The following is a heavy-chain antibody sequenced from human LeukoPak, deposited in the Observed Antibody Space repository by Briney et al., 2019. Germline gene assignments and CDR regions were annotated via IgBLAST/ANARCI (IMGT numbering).Heavy chain of an antibody. D-gene: IGHD1-26*01. J-gene: IGHJ4*02. V-gene: IGHV3-7*01. CDR2: IKHDGSEK. CDR3: ARRLGATDY. CDR1: GFTFRTYA. Sequence: HPGGSLRLSCAASGFTFRTYAMSWVRQAPGKGLEWVATIKHDGSEKHYVDSVTGRFTISRDNAKNSLYLQMSSLRAEDTAVYYCARRLGATDYWGQGTLVTVSS.